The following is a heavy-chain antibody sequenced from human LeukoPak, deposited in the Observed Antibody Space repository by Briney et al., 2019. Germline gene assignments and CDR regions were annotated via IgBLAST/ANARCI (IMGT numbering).Heavy chain of an antibody. J-gene: IGHJ4*02. CDR2: INPNSGGT. CDR3: THSSGYSDFDY. D-gene: IGHD3-22*01. V-gene: IGHV1-2*02. Sequence: ASVKVSCRASGYTFTGYYINWVRQAPGQGLEWMGWINPNSGGTNYAQKFQGRVTMTRDTSISTAYMELSRLRSDDTAVYYCTHSSGYSDFDYWGQGTLVTVSS. CDR1: GYTFTGYY.